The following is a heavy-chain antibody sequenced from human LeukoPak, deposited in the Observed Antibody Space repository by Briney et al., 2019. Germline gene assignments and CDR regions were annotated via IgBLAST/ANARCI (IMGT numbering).Heavy chain of an antibody. Sequence: PGGSLRLSCAASGFTVSSNYMSWVRQAPGKGLEWVSVIYSGGSTYYADSVKGRFTISRDNSKNTLYLQMNSPRAEDTAVYYCARDYYDSSGYYFWAFDIWGQGTMVTVSS. CDR1: GFTVSSNY. CDR2: IYSGGST. V-gene: IGHV3-53*01. CDR3: ARDYYDSSGYYFWAFDI. J-gene: IGHJ3*02. D-gene: IGHD3-22*01.